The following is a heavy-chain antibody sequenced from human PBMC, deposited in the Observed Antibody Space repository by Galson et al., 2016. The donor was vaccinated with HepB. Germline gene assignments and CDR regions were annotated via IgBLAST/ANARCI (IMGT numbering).Heavy chain of an antibody. CDR1: GGSISDYY. CDR3: ARRRAMGTSHDYSELYWLDP. CDR2: IHYSGRA. Sequence: ETLSLTCTVSGGSISDYYWNWIRQSPGKGLEWIGYIHYSGRAYSNPSFQSRVILSIDTSNKQFSLRLSSVTAADAAVYYCARRRAMGTSHDYSELYWLDPWGQGTLVTVSS. V-gene: IGHV4-59*08. J-gene: IGHJ5*02. D-gene: IGHD3-16*01.